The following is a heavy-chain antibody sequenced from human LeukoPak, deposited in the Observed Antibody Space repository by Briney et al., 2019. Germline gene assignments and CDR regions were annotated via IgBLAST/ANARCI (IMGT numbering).Heavy chain of an antibody. CDR2: ISYDETNK. Sequence: PGGSLRLSCAASGFTFSSYGMHWVRQAPGKGLEWVAVISYDETNKYYADSVKGRFTISRDNSKNTVYLQMDSLGTDDTAVYYCVYCSGGNCFYAVRGWTYWGRGTLVTVSS. CDR1: GFTFSSYG. J-gene: IGHJ4*02. V-gene: IGHV3-30*03. CDR3: VYCSGGNCFYAVRGWTY. D-gene: IGHD2-15*01.